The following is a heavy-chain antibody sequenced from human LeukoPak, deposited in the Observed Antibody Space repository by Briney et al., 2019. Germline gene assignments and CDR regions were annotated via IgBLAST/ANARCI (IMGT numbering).Heavy chain of an antibody. V-gene: IGHV1-69*05. D-gene: IGHD3-22*01. CDR2: IIPIFGTA. CDR3: ARDQHSLPAPSGYIGPWFDP. CDR1: GGTFSSYA. Sequence: SVKVSCKASGGTFSSYAISWVRQAPGQGLEWMGGIIPIFGTANYAQKFQGRVTITTDESTSTAYMELSSLRSEDTAVYYCARDQHSLPAPSGYIGPWFDPWGQGTLVTVSS. J-gene: IGHJ5*02.